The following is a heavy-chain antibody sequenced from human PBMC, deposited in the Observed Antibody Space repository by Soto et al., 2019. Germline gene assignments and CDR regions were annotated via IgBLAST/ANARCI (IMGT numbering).Heavy chain of an antibody. D-gene: IGHD3-9*01. CDR2: INHSGST. CDR3: ARDRRSDNGLYV. Sequence: SETLSLTCAVYGGSFSGYYWSWIRQPPGKGLEWIGEINHSGSTNYNPSLKSRVTISVDTSKNQFSLKLSSVTAADTAVYFCARDRRSDNGLYVWGQGTKVTVSS. CDR1: GGSFSGYY. J-gene: IGHJ6*02. V-gene: IGHV4-34*01.